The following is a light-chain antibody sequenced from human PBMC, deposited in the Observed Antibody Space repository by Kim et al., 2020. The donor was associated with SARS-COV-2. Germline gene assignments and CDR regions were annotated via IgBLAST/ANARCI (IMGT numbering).Light chain of an antibody. CDR2: KAS. CDR3: QQYDIFSWT. Sequence: ASVGDRVTITCRASQSISSWLAWYQQKPGKAPKLLIYKASSLQSGVPSRFSGSGSGTEFTLTISSLQPDDFATYYCQQYDIFSWTFGQGTKVEIK. J-gene: IGKJ1*01. CDR1: QSISSW. V-gene: IGKV1-5*03.